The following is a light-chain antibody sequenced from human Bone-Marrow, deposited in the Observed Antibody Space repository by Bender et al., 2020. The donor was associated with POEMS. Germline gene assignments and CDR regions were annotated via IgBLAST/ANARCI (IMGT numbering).Light chain of an antibody. CDR2: SSH. CDR1: SSNIGAHA. Sequence: QSVLTQPPSASGTPGQRVTISCSGGSSNIGAHAVNWYQHLPGTAPKLLIYSSHRRPAEVPDRVSGSRSGPSASLAISGLQSEDEADYYCAVWDDSLNGWVFGGGTKLTVL. V-gene: IGLV1-44*01. CDR3: AVWDDSLNGWV. J-gene: IGLJ3*02.